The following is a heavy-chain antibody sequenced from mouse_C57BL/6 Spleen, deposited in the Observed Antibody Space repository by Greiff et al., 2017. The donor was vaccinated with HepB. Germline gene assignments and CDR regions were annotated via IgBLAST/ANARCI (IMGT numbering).Heavy chain of an antibody. CDR1: GYTFTDYY. V-gene: IGHV1-26*01. CDR2: INHNNGGT. J-gene: IGHJ4*01. CDR3: ARGGYDYDYAMDY. Sequence: EVQLQQSGPELVKPGASVKISCKASGYTFTDYYMNWVKQSHGKSLEWIGDINHNNGGTSYNQKFKGKATLTVDKSSSTAYMELRSLTSEDSAVYYCARGGYDYDYAMDYWGQGTSVTVSS. D-gene: IGHD2-4*01.